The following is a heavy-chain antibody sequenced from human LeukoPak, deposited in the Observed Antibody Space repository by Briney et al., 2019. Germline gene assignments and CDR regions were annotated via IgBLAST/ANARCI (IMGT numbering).Heavy chain of an antibody. CDR3: ARDASGSYELDY. CDR2: ISSDGSIK. CDR1: KFTFSHYG. Sequence: GGSLRLSCTASKFTFSHYGMQWVRQAPGKGLEWVAVISSDGSIKVYADSVKGRFTLSRDNSKNTLYLQMNSLRAEDTAVYYCARDASGSYELDYWGQGTLVTVSS. J-gene: IGHJ4*02. D-gene: IGHD3-10*01. V-gene: IGHV3-30*03.